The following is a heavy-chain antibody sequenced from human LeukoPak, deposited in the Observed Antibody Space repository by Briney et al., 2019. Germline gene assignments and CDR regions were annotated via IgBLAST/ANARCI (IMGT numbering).Heavy chain of an antibody. CDR2: ISSSGSTI. V-gene: IGHV3-48*03. CDR1: GFTFSSYE. J-gene: IGHJ4*02. Sequence: GGSLRLSCAASGFTFSSYEMNWVRQAPGKGLEWVSYISSSGSTIYYADSVKGRFTISRDNAKNSLYLQMNSLRAEDTAVYYCAKSFTPYCSGGSCYPAIDYWGQGTLVTVSS. D-gene: IGHD2-15*01. CDR3: AKSFTPYCSGGSCYPAIDY.